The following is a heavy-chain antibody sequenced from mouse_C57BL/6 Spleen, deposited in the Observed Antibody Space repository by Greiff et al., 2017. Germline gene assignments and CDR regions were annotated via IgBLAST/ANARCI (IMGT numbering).Heavy chain of an antibody. CDR1: GFNIKNTY. CDR3: ARGDYSNYVLYAMDY. CDR2: IDPANGNT. D-gene: IGHD2-5*01. V-gene: IGHV14-3*01. Sequence: EVQLQQSVAELVRPGATVKLSCTASGFNIKNTYMHWVKQRPEQGLEWIGRIDPANGNTKYAPKFQGKATITADTSSNTAYLQLSSLASEDTAIYYCARGDYSNYVLYAMDYWGQGTSVTVSS. J-gene: IGHJ4*01.